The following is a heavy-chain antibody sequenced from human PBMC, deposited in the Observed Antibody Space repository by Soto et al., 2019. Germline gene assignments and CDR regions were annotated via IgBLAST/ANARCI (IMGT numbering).Heavy chain of an antibody. V-gene: IGHV4-30-2*01. J-gene: IGHJ5*02. Sequence: SQTLSLPCAVYGGSFSGYSWHRIRQPPGKGLEWIGYIYHSGSTLYNPSLKSRVTISVDKSTNQFSLKLSSVTAADTAVYYCARDPLEGNWFAPWGQGTLVTVSS. CDR2: IYHSGST. CDR3: ARDPLEGNWFAP. CDR1: GGSFSGYS.